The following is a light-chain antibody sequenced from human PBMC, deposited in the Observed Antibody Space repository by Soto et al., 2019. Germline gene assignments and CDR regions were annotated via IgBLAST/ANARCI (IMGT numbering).Light chain of an antibody. J-gene: IGKJ4*01. Sequence: DIQMTQSPSSLSASVGDRVTITCRASQGISNYLAWYQQKPGKVPKLLIYAASTLQSGVPSRFSGSGSGTDYTLTISSLQPEDVATYYCQKYNSAPPLTFGGGTKVEIK. CDR1: QGISNY. CDR3: QKYNSAPPLT. V-gene: IGKV1-27*01. CDR2: AAS.